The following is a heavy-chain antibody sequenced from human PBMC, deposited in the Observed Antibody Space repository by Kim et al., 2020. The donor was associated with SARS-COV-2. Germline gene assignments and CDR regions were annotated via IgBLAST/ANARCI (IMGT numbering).Heavy chain of an antibody. CDR1: GFTFSIYD. J-gene: IGHJ6*02. D-gene: IGHD1-1*01. CDR2: IDTDGDT. V-gene: IGHV3-13*04. CDR3: ARGGTGGYYVMDV. Sequence: GGSLRLSCAASGFTFSIYDMHWVRQSTTRGLEWVSAIDTDGDTYYPASVKGRFTISRENAKNLLFLQMNSLRAGDTAVYYCARGGTGGYYVMDVWGRGTTVTVSS.